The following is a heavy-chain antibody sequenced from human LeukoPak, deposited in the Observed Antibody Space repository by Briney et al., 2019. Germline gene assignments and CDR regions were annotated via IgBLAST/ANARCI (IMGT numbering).Heavy chain of an antibody. CDR2: ISSSGSTI. D-gene: IGHD3-10*01. J-gene: IGHJ4*02. V-gene: IGHV3-48*03. CDR1: GFTFSSYE. CDR3: ARDFYYGSGRYDY. Sequence: GGSLRLSCAASGFTFSSYEMNWVRQAAGKGLGWVSYISSSGSTIYYADSVKGRFIISRDNAKNSLYLQMNSLRAEDTAVYYCARDFYYGSGRYDYWGQGTLVTVSS.